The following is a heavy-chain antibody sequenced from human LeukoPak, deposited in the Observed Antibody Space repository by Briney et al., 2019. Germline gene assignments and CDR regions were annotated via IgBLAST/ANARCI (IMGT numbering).Heavy chain of an antibody. CDR1: GGSISSGDYY. Sequence: TSQTLSLTCTVSGGSISSGDYYWSWIRQPPGKGLEWIGYIHYSGSTYYNPSLKSRVTISVDTSKNQFSLKLSSVTAADTAVYYCARVVDYASPGFDYWGQGTLVTVSS. CDR3: ARVVDYASPGFDY. J-gene: IGHJ4*02. D-gene: IGHD2-2*01. CDR2: IHYSGST. V-gene: IGHV4-30-4*08.